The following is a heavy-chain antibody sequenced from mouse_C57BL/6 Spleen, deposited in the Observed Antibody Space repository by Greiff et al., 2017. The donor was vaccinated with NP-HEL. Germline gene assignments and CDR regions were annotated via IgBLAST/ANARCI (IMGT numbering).Heavy chain of an antibody. CDR3: ARDGGNYVPFDY. Sequence: EVKLVESEGGLVQPGSSMKLSCTASGFTFSDYYMAWVRQVPERGLEWVANINYDGSSTYYLDSLKSRFIISRDNAKNILYLQMSSLKSEDTATYYWARDGGNYVPFDYWGQGTTLTVSS. D-gene: IGHD2-1*01. CDR1: GFTFSDYY. J-gene: IGHJ2*01. CDR2: INYDGSST. V-gene: IGHV5-16*01.